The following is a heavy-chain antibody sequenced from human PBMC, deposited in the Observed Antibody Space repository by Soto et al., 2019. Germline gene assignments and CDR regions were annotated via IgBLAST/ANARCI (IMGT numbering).Heavy chain of an antibody. V-gene: IGHV3-30*18. CDR2: ISYDGSNK. D-gene: IGHD2-2*01. Sequence: GGSLRLSCAASGFTFSSYGMHWVRQAPGKGLEWVAVISYDGSNKYYADSVKGRFTISRDNSKNTLYLQMNSLRAEDTAVYYCAKPTSWASLIYYYYSGMDVWGQGTTVTVPS. CDR1: GFTFSSYG. J-gene: IGHJ6*02. CDR3: AKPTSWASLIYYYYSGMDV.